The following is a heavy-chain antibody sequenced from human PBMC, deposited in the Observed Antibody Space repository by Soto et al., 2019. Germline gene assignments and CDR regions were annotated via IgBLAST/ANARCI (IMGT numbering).Heavy chain of an antibody. CDR2: LYHIGST. CDR3: RSSTSCYDDSCVDV. Sequence: SETLSLTCAVSGYSISSGNYWAWIRQPPGRGLEWIGSLYHIGSTHYNSSLKSRVTISVDTSKNHFSLELSSVTAADTAMYHCRSSTSCYDDSCVDVWGQGSMVTVSS. CDR1: GYSISSGNY. D-gene: IGHD2-2*01. J-gene: IGHJ6*02. V-gene: IGHV4-38-2*01.